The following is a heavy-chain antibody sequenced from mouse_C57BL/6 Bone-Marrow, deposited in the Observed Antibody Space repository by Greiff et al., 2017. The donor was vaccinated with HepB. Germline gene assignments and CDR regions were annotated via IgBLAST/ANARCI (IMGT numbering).Heavy chain of an antibody. V-gene: IGHV2-6*03. J-gene: IGHJ1*03. D-gene: IGHD2-1*01. CDR3: ARAPIYYGKSYWYFDV. CDR1: GFSLTSYG. Sequence: QVQLKESGPGLVAPSQCLSITCTVSGFSLTSYGVHWVRQPPGKGLEWLVVIWSDGSTTYNSALKSRLSISKDNSKSQVFLKMNRHQTDDTAMYYCARAPIYYGKSYWYFDVWGTGTTVTVSS. CDR2: IWSDGST.